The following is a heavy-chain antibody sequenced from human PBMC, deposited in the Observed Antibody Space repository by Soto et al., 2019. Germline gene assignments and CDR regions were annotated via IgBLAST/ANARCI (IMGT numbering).Heavy chain of an antibody. D-gene: IGHD1-26*01. CDR3: ARAELGWPTHFDY. J-gene: IGHJ4*02. Sequence: TSETLSLTCTVSGGSISSYYWSWIRQPPGKGLEWIGYIYYSGSTNYNPSIKSRVTISVDTSKNQFSLKLSSVTAADKAVYYCARAELGWPTHFDYWGQGTLVTVSS. CDR2: IYYSGST. V-gene: IGHV4-59*01. CDR1: GGSISSYY.